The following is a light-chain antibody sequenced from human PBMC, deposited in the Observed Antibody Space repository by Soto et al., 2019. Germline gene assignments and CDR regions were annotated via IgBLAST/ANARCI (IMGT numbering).Light chain of an antibody. CDR2: KAS. J-gene: IGKJ1*01. Sequence: DVVMTQSPLSLPVTLGQPASISCRSSRSLVYSDGNAYLNWFQQRPGQSPRRLIYKASNRDSGVPDRFIGSGSGTDFTLQISRVEAEDVGVYYCMQDTHWPPTFGRGTRVEIK. CDR3: MQDTHWPPT. CDR1: RSLVYSDGNAY. V-gene: IGKV2-30*01.